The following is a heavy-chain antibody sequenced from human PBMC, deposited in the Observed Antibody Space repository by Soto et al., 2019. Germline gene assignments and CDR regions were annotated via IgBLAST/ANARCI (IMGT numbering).Heavy chain of an antibody. CDR1: GGTFSSYA. V-gene: IGHV1-69*06. J-gene: IGHJ6*02. CDR2: IIPIFGTA. Sequence: VASVKVSCKASGGTFSSYAISWVRQAPGQGLEWMGGIIPIFGTANYAQKFQGRVTITADKSTSTAYMELSSLRSEDTAVYYCARYMTDGMDVWGQGTTVTVSS. CDR3: ARYMTDGMDV.